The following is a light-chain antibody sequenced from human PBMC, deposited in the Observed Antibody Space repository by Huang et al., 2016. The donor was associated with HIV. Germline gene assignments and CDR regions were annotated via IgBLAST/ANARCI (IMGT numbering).Light chain of an antibody. CDR2: GAS. J-gene: IGKJ1*01. CDR3: HQYNNWPPWT. Sequence: EIVMTQSPATLSVFPGERATLSCRASQSISSKLAWYQQKPGQAPRLLIYGASTRATGIPARFSGSGSGTEFTLTISSLQSEDFAVYYCHQYNNWPPWTFGQGTKVEIK. CDR1: QSISSK. V-gene: IGKV3-15*01.